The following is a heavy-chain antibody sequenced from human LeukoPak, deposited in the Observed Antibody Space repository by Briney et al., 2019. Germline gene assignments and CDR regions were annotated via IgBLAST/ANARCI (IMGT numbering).Heavy chain of an antibody. CDR2: IIPILGIA. D-gene: IGHD1-26*01. J-gene: IGHJ3*02. CDR3: AGESGSSDAFDI. Sequence: SVKVSCKASGGTFSSYAISWVRQAPGQGLEWMGRIIPILGIANYAQKFQGRVTITADKSTSTAYMELSSLRSEDTAVYYCAGESGSSDAFDIWGQGTMVTVSS. V-gene: IGHV1-69*04. CDR1: GGTFSSYA.